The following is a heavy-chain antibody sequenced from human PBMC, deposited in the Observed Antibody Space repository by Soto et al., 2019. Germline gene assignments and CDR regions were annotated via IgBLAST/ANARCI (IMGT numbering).Heavy chain of an antibody. D-gene: IGHD6-19*01. V-gene: IGHV3-48*01. CDR2: ISSSGSTI. CDR1: GFSFSSHS. J-gene: IGHJ6*02. Sequence: GGSLRLSCAASGFSFSSHSMKWVRQAPGKGLEWVSYISSSGSTIYYADSVKGRFTISRDNSKNTLYLQMNSLRAEDTAVYYCARGDSSGWYDYYYGMDVWGQGTTVTVSS. CDR3: ARGDSSGWYDYYYGMDV.